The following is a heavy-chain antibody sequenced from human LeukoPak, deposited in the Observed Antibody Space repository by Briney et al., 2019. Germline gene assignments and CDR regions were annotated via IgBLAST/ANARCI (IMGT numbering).Heavy chain of an antibody. CDR2: ISSSSSYI. CDR1: GFTFSSYS. CDR3: ARGASAAAPGDAFDI. D-gene: IGHD6-13*01. J-gene: IGHJ3*02. Sequence: GGSLRLSCGASGFTFSSYSMNWVRQAPGKGLEWVSSISSSSSYIYYADSVKGRFTISRDNAKNSLYLQMNSLRAEDTAVYYCARGASAAAPGDAFDIWGQGTMVTVSS. V-gene: IGHV3-21*01.